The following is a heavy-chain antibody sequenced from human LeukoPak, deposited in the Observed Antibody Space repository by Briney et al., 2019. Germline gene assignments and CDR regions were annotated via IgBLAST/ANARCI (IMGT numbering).Heavy chain of an antibody. J-gene: IGHJ3*02. CDR1: DDSFSSHY. V-gene: IGHV4-59*11. CDR3: ARDLVTVTKGFDI. Sequence: KPSETLFLTCAVSDDSFSSHYWTWIRQPPGKGLEWIGYISYIGSTNYNPSLKSRVTISIDTSKNQFSLKLSSVTAADTVVYYCARDLVTVTKGFDIWGQGTMVSVSS. CDR2: ISYIGST. D-gene: IGHD4-17*01.